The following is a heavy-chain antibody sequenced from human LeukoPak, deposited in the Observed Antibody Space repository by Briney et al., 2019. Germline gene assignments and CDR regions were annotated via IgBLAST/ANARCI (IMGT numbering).Heavy chain of an antibody. CDR1: GFTFDDYA. J-gene: IGHJ6*02. V-gene: IGHV3-9*01. CDR2: ISWNSGSI. CDR3: AKGAYGMDV. Sequence: GRSLRLSCAASGFTFDDYAMHWVRQAPGKGLEGVSGISWNSGSIVYADSVEGRFTISRDNAKNSLYLQMNSLRAEDTALYYCAKGAYGMDVWGQGTTVTVSS.